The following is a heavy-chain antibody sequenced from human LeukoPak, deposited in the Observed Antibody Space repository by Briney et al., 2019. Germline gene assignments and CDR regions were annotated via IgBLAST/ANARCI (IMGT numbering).Heavy chain of an antibody. J-gene: IGHJ6*03. D-gene: IGHD2-2*01. V-gene: IGHV3-7*01. CDR1: GFTFSSYW. CDR2: IKQDGSEK. CDR3: ARVLYCSSTSCYANYYYYMDV. Sequence: AEGSLRLSCAASGFTFSSYWMSWVRQAPGKGLEWVANIKQDGSEKYYVDSVKGRFTISRDNAKNSLYLQMNSLRAEDTAVYYCARVLYCSSTSCYANYYYYMDVWGKGTTVTVSS.